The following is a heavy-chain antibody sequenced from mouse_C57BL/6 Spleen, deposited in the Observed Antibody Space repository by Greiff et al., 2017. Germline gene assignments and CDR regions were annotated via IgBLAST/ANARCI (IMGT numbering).Heavy chain of an antibody. D-gene: IGHD2-2*01. CDR2: INPNYGTT. Sequence: EVQLQQSGPELVKPGASVKISCKASGYSFTDYNMNWVKQSNGKSLEWIGVINPNYGTTSNNQKFKGKATLTVDQSSSTAYMQLNSLTSEDSAVYYCARRGLRRRAYAMDYWGQGTSVTVSS. J-gene: IGHJ4*01. CDR1: GYSFTDYN. V-gene: IGHV1-39*01. CDR3: ARRGLRRRAYAMDY.